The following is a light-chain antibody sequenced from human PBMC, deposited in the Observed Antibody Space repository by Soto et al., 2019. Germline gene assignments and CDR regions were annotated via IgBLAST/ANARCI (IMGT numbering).Light chain of an antibody. J-gene: IGKJ4*01. CDR3: QHNGSSPS. V-gene: IGKV3D-20*01. CDR1: QSVRTNS. CDR2: DVY. Sequence: EMVLTQSPGALSLSLGERATLSCGASQSVRTNSLAWYQQKPGLAPRLLIYDVYSRAAGVPDRFRGRGAGADIILTISILEPEDVAEYYWQHNGSSPSFGGGTKVDIK.